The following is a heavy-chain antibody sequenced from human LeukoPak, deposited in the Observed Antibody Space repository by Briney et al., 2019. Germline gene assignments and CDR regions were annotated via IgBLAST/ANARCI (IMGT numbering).Heavy chain of an antibody. CDR1: GFTFSDYT. D-gene: IGHD1-26*01. J-gene: IGHJ4*02. V-gene: IGHV3-21*04. Sequence: PGGSLRLSCAASGFTFSDYTINWVRQAPGKGLKWVSSISTSGNYIYYADSVKGRFTISRDNAKNSLYLQMNSLRAEDTAIYYCAKGRGSSGYFDYWGQGTLVTVSS. CDR2: ISTSGNYI. CDR3: AKGRGSSGYFDY.